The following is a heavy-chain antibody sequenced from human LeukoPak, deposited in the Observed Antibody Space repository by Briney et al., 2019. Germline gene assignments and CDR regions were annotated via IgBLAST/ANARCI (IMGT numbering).Heavy chain of an antibody. V-gene: IGHV4-4*02. CDR3: ARGHNENNYKSTIDV. CDR2: IYHSGST. J-gene: IGHJ3*01. CDR1: GDSISTSTW. Sequence: PSETLSLTCAVSGDSISTSTWWNWVRQPPGKGLEWIGEIYHSGSTNRNPSLKSRVTISVDKTKNQFPLKLSSVTAADTAMYYCARGHNENNYKSTIDVWGQGTMVTVSS. D-gene: IGHD1/OR15-1a*01.